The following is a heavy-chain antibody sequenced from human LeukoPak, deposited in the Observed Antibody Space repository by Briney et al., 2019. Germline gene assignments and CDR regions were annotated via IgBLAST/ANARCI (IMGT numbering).Heavy chain of an antibody. J-gene: IGHJ5*02. CDR3: ARDIDRVFNWFDP. V-gene: IGHV1-3*01. Sequence: ASVKVSCKASGYILTSYAMHWVRQAPGQRLEWMGWINAGNSNTKYSQKFQGRVTITRDTSASTVYMELSSLRSEDTAVYYCARDIDRVFNWFDPWGQGTLVTVSS. CDR1: GYILTSYA. CDR2: INAGNSNT. D-gene: IGHD6-13*01.